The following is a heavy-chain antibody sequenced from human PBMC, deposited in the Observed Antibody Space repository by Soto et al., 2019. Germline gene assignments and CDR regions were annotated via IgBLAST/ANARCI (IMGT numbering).Heavy chain of an antibody. D-gene: IGHD3-3*01. Sequence: QVQLVQSGAEVKKPGASVKVSCKAFGYTFTSYGISWVRQAPGQGLEWMGWISAYNGNTNYAQKVQGRVTMTTDTSTRPDYMELRSLRADATAVYNGARGGGNGYSAFDIWGQGTMVTVSS. CDR2: ISAYNGNT. CDR3: ARGGGNGYSAFDI. V-gene: IGHV1-18*01. CDR1: GYTFTSYG. J-gene: IGHJ3*02.